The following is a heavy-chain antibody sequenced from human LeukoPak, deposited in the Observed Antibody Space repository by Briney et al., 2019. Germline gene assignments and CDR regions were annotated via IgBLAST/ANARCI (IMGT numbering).Heavy chain of an antibody. D-gene: IGHD2/OR15-2a*01. Sequence: GGSLRLSCVASAFTFNNYWMHWVRQAPGKGLVWVSRIKGDASSTNYADSVRGRFTFSRDNAKNTVYLQMNSLRTEDAAVYYCARVLPNYGMDVWGQGTTVTVSS. V-gene: IGHV3-74*01. J-gene: IGHJ6*02. CDR3: ARVLPNYGMDV. CDR2: IKGDASST. CDR1: AFTFNNYW.